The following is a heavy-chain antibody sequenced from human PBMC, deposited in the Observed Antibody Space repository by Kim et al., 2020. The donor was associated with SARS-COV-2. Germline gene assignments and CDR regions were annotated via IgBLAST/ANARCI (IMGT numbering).Heavy chain of an antibody. D-gene: IGHD2-21*02. J-gene: IGHJ4*02. Sequence: SVKGRFTISRDNSKNTLYLQMNSLRAEDTAVYYCARDPGGGNSVGTPFDYWGQGTLVTVSS. V-gene: IGHV3-30*01. CDR3: ARDPGGGNSVGTPFDY.